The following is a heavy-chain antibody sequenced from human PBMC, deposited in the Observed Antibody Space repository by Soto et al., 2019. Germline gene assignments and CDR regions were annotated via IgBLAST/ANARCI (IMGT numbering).Heavy chain of an antibody. Sequence: GGSLRLSCAASGFTFSSYAMNWVRQAPGKGLEWVSTISGSGAGTYYADSVKGRFTISRDNSKNTLYLQMNSLRAEDTAVFYCAKGPTGAAGSYFDYWGQGTLVTVSS. CDR3: AKGPTGAAGSYFDY. V-gene: IGHV3-23*01. CDR2: ISGSGAGT. D-gene: IGHD6-13*01. CDR1: GFTFSSYA. J-gene: IGHJ4*02.